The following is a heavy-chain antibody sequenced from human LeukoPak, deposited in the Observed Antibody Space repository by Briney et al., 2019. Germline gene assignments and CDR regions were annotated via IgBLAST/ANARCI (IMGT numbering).Heavy chain of an antibody. CDR1: GFTFSSYG. CDR3: AKPRGSGYSGFDY. CDR2: ISYDGSNK. J-gene: IGHJ4*02. Sequence: GRSLRLSCAASGFTFSSYGMHWVRQAPGKGLEWVAVISYDGSNKYYADSVKGRFTISRDNSKNTLYLQMNSLRAEDTAVYYCAKPRGSGYSGFDYWGQGTLVTVSS. V-gene: IGHV3-30*18. D-gene: IGHD3-22*01.